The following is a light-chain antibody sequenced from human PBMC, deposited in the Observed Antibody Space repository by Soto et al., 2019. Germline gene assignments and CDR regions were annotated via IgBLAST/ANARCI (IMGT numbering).Light chain of an antibody. J-gene: IGKJ2*01. CDR1: ESINYNY. V-gene: IGKV3-20*01. CDR3: QQYGTSPPYT. Sequence: EIVLKQSPGTLSLSPGERATLSCRASESINYNYLVWYQQKPGQAPRLLVYGASSRATGIPDRFSGGGSGTDFTLTISRLEPEDFAVYYCQQYGTSPPYTFGQGTKLEIK. CDR2: GAS.